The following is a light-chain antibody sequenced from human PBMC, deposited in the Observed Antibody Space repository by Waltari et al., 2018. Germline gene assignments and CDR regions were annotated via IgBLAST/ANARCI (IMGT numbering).Light chain of an antibody. CDR3: QTLGTGIRV. J-gene: IGLJ3*02. Sequence: QLVLTQSPSASASLGASVKLTCTLSSGHSNYAIAWHQQQPEKGHRYLTKLNSDGTHNKGDGIPDRFSVSSSGAERYLTISSLQSEDEADYYCQTLGTGIRVFGGGTKLTVL. CDR1: SGHSNYA. V-gene: IGLV4-69*01. CDR2: LNSDGTH.